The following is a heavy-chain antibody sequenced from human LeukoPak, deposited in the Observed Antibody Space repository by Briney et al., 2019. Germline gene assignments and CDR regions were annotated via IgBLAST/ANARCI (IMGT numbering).Heavy chain of an antibody. CDR1: GGSISSYY. V-gene: IGHV4-4*09. CDR2: IYTSGST. Sequence: SETLSLTCTVSGGSISSYYWSWIRQPPGKGLEWIGYIYTSGSTNYNPSLKSRVTISVDTSKNQFSLKLSSVTAADTAVYYCAGSYYDILTGYYPDYWGRGTRVPVP. CDR3: AGSYYDILTGYYPDY. D-gene: IGHD3-9*01. J-gene: IGHJ4*02.